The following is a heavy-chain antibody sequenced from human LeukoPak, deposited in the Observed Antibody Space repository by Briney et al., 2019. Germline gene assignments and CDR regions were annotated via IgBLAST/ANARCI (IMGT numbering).Heavy chain of an antibody. Sequence: GGSLRLSCAASGFTFSNFGMSWVRQAPGKGLEWVSSISGSNNSTYYADSVKGRFTISRDNSKNTLYLQMNSLRAEDTAVYYCANSVRGVIRGYFDYWGQGTLVTVSS. CDR3: ANSVRGVIRGYFDY. V-gene: IGHV3-23*01. CDR2: ISGSNNST. J-gene: IGHJ4*02. D-gene: IGHD3-10*01. CDR1: GFTFSNFG.